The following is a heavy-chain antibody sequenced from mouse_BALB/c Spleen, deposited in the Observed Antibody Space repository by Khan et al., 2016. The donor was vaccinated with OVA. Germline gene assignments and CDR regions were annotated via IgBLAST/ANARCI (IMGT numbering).Heavy chain of an antibody. V-gene: IGHV2-9*02. CDR2: IWAGGST. D-gene: IGHD1-1*01. Sequence: QVQLKESGPGLVAPSQTLSITCTVSGFSLTSYGVHWVRQPPGQGLEWLGVIWAGGSTNHNSALMSRLSISTDNSKSQVFLKMNSLQTDDTAMYYCARAFYYCAWFAYWGQGTLVTVSA. J-gene: IGHJ3*01. CDR3: ARAFYYCAWFAY. CDR1: GFSLTSYG.